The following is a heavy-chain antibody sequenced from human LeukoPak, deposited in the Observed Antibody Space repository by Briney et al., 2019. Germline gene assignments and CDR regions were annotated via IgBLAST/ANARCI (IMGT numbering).Heavy chain of an antibody. Sequence: PSETLSLTCAVYGGSFSGYYWSWIRQPPGKGLEWIGEINHSGSTNYNPSLKSRVTISVDTSKNQFSLKLSTVTAADTAVYYCARGFSYIPVYYWGQGTLVTVSS. CDR2: INHSGST. D-gene: IGHD3-16*01. CDR1: GGSFSGYY. V-gene: IGHV4-34*01. CDR3: ARGFSYIPVYY. J-gene: IGHJ4*02.